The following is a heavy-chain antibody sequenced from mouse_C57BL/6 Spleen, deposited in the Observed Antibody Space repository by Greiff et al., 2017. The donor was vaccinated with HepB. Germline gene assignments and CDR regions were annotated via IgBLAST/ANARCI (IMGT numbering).Heavy chain of an antibody. CDR3: ARSRDVEGYFDV. CDR2: IHPNSGST. Sequence: QVQLQQPGAELVKPGASVKLSCKASGYTFTSYWMHWVKQRPGQGLEWIGRIHPNSGSTNYNEKFKSKATLTVDKSSSTAYMQLSSLTSEDSAVYYCARSRDVEGYFDVWGTGTTVTVSS. V-gene: IGHV1-64*01. CDR1: GYTFTSYW. J-gene: IGHJ1*03.